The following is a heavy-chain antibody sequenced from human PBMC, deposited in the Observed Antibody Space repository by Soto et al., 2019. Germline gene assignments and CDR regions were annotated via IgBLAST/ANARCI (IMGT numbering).Heavy chain of an antibody. D-gene: IGHD1-1*01. CDR1: GFTFSTYG. J-gene: IGHJ4*02. CDR3: AKSVYNWNDGFFDY. CDR2: ISYDGVNK. V-gene: IGHV3-30*18. Sequence: QVQLVESGGGVVQPGRSLRLSCAASGFTFSTYGMQWVRQAPGKGLEWVAVISYDGVNKYYADSVKGRFTISRHNSKNARSLQMNRLSAEDTAVYYCAKSVYNWNDGFFDYWGQGTLVIVSS.